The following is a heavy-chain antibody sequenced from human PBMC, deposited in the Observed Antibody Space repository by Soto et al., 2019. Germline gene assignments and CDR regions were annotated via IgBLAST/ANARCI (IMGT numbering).Heavy chain of an antibody. V-gene: IGHV4-59*08. CDR3: ASDYYGSGSYLNLGYYYGMDV. Sequence: SETLSLTCTVSGGSISSYYWSWIRQPPGKGLEWIGYIYYSGSTNYNPSLKSRVTISVDTSKNQFSLKLSSVTAADTAVYYCASDYYGSGSYLNLGYYYGMDVWGQGTTVTVSS. CDR1: GGSISSYY. CDR2: IYYSGST. D-gene: IGHD3-10*01. J-gene: IGHJ6*02.